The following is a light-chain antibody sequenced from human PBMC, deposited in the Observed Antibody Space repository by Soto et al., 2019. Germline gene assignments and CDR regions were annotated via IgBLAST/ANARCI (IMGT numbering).Light chain of an antibody. Sequence: QSVLTQPPSVSATPGQTVTISCSGSNSNIGNNYVSWYQQLPGTAPKLLIYDNNKRPSEIPDRFSGSKSGPSATLGITGLQTGDEADYYCGTWDSSLSAGVFGTGTKLIVL. V-gene: IGLV1-51*01. CDR1: NSNIGNNY. J-gene: IGLJ1*01. CDR3: GTWDSSLSAGV. CDR2: DNN.